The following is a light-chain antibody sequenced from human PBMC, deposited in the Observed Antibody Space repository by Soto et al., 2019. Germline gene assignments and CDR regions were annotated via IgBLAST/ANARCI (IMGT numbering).Light chain of an antibody. J-gene: IGKJ4*01. V-gene: IGKV3-15*01. Sequence: EIVMTQSPATLSVSPGERATLSCRASQSVSSNLAWYQQKPGQAPTLLIYGASTRATGIPARFSGSGSGTEFTLTISSLQSAAFAVYYCQHYNSLPLTFGGGTKVETK. CDR1: QSVSSN. CDR3: QHYNSLPLT. CDR2: GAS.